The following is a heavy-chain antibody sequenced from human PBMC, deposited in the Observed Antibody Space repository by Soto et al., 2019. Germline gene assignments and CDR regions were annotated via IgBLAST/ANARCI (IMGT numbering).Heavy chain of an antibody. J-gene: IGHJ6*02. CDR2: IYYSGST. CDR1: GGSISSSSYY. CDR3: ACIFSGGYGYGFYYYGMDV. D-gene: IGHD5-18*01. Sequence: QLQLQESGPGLVKPSETLSLTCTVSGGSISSSSYYWGWIRQPPGKGLEWIGSIYYSGSTYYNPSLKSRVTISGDTSKNQCSLKLSSVTAADTAVYYCACIFSGGYGYGFYYYGMDVWGQGTTVTVSS. V-gene: IGHV4-39*01.